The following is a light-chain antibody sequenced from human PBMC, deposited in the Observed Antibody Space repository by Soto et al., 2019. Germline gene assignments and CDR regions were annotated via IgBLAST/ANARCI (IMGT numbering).Light chain of an antibody. Sequence: DIVMTQSPLSLSVTPGEPASISCRSSQSLLHSNGYNYLDWYLQKPGQSPQLLIYLGSNRASGVPDRFSGSGSGTDFTLKISRVEAEDVGAYYCMQALQTPFTFGPGTKVEIK. CDR2: LGS. CDR3: MQALQTPFT. V-gene: IGKV2-28*01. CDR1: QSLLHSNGYNY. J-gene: IGKJ3*01.